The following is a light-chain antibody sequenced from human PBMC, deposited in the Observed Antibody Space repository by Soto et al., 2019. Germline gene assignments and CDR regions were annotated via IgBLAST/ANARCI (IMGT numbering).Light chain of an antibody. CDR3: QLRSHWLT. CDR2: DAS. CDR1: QSVSSY. Sequence: EIVLTQSPATLSLSPGERATLSCRASQSVSSYLAWYQQKPGQAPRLLIYDASNRATGIPARFSGSGSGTDFTLTISSPEPEDFAVYYCQLRSHWLTFGGGTKVEIK. J-gene: IGKJ4*01. V-gene: IGKV3-11*01.